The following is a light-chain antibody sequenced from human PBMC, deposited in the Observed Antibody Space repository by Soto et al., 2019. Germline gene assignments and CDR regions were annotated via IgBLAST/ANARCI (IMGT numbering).Light chain of an antibody. J-gene: IGLJ1*01. CDR3: ASYTTSSTYF. CDR2: DVS. Sequence: QSALTQPASVSGSPGQSIAISCTGTSSDVGGYSYVSWYQQQPGKAPKLVISDVSNRPSGVSDRFSGSKSGNTASLTISGLQIEDEADYYCASYTTSSTYFFGTGTKVTVL. V-gene: IGLV2-14*01. CDR1: SSDVGGYSY.